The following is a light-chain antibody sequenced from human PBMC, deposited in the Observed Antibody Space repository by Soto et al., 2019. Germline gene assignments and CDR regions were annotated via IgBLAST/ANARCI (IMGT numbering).Light chain of an antibody. CDR2: RAA. V-gene: IGKV1-5*03. J-gene: IGKJ3*01. CDR3: QQYTNYPLT. CDR1: QSISSW. Sequence: DIQMTQSPSTLSASVGDRVTITCRASQSISSWLAWYQRNPGEAPNILIYRAASLESGVPSRFSGSGSGTEFTLTISSLQPDDFATYYCQQYTNYPLTFGPGTKVDIK.